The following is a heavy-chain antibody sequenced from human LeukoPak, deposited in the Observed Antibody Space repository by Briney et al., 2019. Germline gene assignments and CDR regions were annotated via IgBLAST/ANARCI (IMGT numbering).Heavy chain of an antibody. V-gene: IGHV3-21*01. J-gene: IGHJ6*03. CDR3: ARTQGYCSSTSCYKDYYYYYMDV. D-gene: IGHD2-2*02. CDR1: GFTFSSYS. CDR2: ISSSSSYI. Sequence: GGSLRLSCAASGFTFSSYSMNWVRQAPGKGLEWVSPISSSSSYIYYADSVKGRFTISRDNAKNSLYLQMNSLRAEDTAVYYCARTQGYCSSTSCYKDYYYYYMDVWGKGTTVTVSS.